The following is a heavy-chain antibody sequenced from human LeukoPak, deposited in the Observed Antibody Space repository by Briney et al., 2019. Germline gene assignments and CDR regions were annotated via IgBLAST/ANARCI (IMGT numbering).Heavy chain of an antibody. Sequence: GGSLRLSCAASGFTVSSNYMSWVRQAPGKGLEWVSVIYSGGSTYYADSVKGRFTISRDNSKNTLYLQMNSLRAEDTAVYYCASTQYLNSNAFDYWGQGTLVTVSS. CDR3: ASTQYLNSNAFDY. CDR2: IYSGGST. J-gene: IGHJ4*02. V-gene: IGHV3-53*01. CDR1: GFTVSSNY. D-gene: IGHD2-8*01.